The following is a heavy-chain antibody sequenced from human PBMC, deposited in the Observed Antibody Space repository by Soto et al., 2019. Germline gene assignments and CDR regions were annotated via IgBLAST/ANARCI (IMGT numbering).Heavy chain of an antibody. CDR1: GGSISSGDYY. J-gene: IGHJ6*02. V-gene: IGHV4-30-4*01. Sequence: QLQLQESGPGLVKPSETLSLTCTVSGGSISSGDYYWSWIRQPPGKGLEWIGYIYYSGSTYYNPSLKSRVTISVDTSKNQFSLKLSSVTAADTAVYYCARAWLQLYYYGMDVWGQGTTVTVSS. CDR3: ARAWLQLYYYGMDV. CDR2: IYYSGST. D-gene: IGHD5-12*01.